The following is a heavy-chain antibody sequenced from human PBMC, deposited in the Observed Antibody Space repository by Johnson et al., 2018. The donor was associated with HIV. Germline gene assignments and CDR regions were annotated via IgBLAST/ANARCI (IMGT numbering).Heavy chain of an antibody. Sequence: VQLVESGGGLVKPGGSLRLSCAASGFTFSDYYMSWIRQAPGKGLEWVSGINWNGESTGYAESVKGRFTIFRDNAKNSTYLEMNSLRVEDTAVFYCAKTRMGGILDAFDLWGQGTMVIVS. CDR2: INWNGEST. CDR3: AKTRMGGILDAFDL. V-gene: IGHV3-20*04. D-gene: IGHD3-10*01. J-gene: IGHJ3*01. CDR1: GFTFSDYY.